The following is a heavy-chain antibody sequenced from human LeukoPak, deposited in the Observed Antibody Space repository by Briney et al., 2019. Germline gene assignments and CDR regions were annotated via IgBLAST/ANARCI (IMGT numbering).Heavy chain of an antibody. CDR3: AKSLRSIYYYYGMDV. CDR2: ISGSGGST. Sequence: GGSLRLSCAASGFSFSSYGMQWVRQAPGKGLEWVSAISGSGGSTYYADSVKGRFTISRDNSKNTLYLQMNSLRAEDTAVYYCAKSLRSIYYYYGMDVWGQGTTVTVSS. CDR1: GFSFSSYG. J-gene: IGHJ6*02. D-gene: IGHD5-24*01. V-gene: IGHV3-23*01.